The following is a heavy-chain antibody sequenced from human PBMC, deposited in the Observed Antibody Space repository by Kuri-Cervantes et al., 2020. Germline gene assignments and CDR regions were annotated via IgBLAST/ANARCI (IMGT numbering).Heavy chain of an antibody. J-gene: IGHJ4*02. CDR2: INSNGVDI. D-gene: IGHD3-22*01. CDR1: GFTFDDYA. V-gene: IGHV3-9*01. CDR3: VKDSYYDSSGYYDY. Sequence: LSLTCAASGFTFDDYAMHWVRQAPGKGLEWVSDINSNGVDIGYADSVKGRFTISRDNAKNSLYLQMNSLRAEDTALYYCVKDSYYDSSGYYDYWGQGTLVTVSS.